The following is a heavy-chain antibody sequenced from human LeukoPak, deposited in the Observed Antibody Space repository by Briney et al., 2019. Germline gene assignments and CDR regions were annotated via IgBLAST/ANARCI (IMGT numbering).Heavy chain of an antibody. CDR3: ARGGYSGYGPYFDY. V-gene: IGHV4-59*01. CDR2: GYYSGST. CDR1: GGSISSYY. D-gene: IGHD5-12*01. J-gene: IGHJ4*02. Sequence: SETLSLTCTVSGGSISSYYWSWIRQPPGQGQGWIGNGYYSGSTNYNPSLTSRVTISVDTSKNQFSLKLSSVTAADTAVYYCARGGYSGYGPYFDYWGQGTLVTVSS.